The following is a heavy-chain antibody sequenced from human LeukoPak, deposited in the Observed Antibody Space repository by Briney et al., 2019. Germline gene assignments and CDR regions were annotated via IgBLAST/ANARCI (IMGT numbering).Heavy chain of an antibody. V-gene: IGHV4-59*08. J-gene: IGHJ4*02. CDR3: ARQGGYSYGYPFDY. D-gene: IGHD5-18*01. CDR2: IYYSGST. Sequence: PSETLSLTCTVSGGSISSYYWSWIRQPPGKGLEWIGYIYYSGSTNYNPSLKSRVTISVDTSKNQCSLKLSSVTAADTAVYYCARQGGYSYGYPFDYWGQGTLVTVSS. CDR1: GGSISSYY.